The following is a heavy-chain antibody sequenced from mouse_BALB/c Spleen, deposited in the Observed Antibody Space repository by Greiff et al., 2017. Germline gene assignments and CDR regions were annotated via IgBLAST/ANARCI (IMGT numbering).Heavy chain of an antibody. Sequence: QVQLQQPGAELVKPGASVKLSCTASGFTFTSYWMHWVQLRPGQGFEWIGEINPSNGGTNYKEKIKRQATLTVDKSTSTAYMQLSSLTSEDSAIYHCTISEYDSSSLFDYWGQGTTLTVSS. D-gene: IGHD1-1*01. V-gene: IGHV1S16*01. CDR1: GFTFTSYW. CDR2: INPSNGGT. J-gene: IGHJ2*01. CDR3: TISEYDSSSLFDY.